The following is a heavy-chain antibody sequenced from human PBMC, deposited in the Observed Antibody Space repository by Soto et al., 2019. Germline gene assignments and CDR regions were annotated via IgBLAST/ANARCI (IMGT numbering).Heavy chain of an antibody. CDR1: GYTFTSYY. CDR3: ARAPAPVVVAARFDY. V-gene: IGHV1-46*01. D-gene: IGHD2-15*01. Sequence: QVQLVQSGAEVKKPGASVKVSCKASGYTFTSYYMHWVRQAPGQGLEWMGIINPSGGSTSYAQKFQGRVTMARDTSTSTVYMELSSLRSEDTAVYYCARAPAPVVVAARFDYWGQGTLVTVSS. J-gene: IGHJ4*02. CDR2: INPSGGST.